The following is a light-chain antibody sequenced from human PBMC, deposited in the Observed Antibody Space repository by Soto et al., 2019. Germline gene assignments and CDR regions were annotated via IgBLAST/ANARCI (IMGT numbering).Light chain of an antibody. CDR1: SSNIGNNY. CDR2: DNN. V-gene: IGLV1-51*01. Sequence: QAVLTQPPSVSAAPGQTVTISCSGSSSNIGNNYVSWYQQLPGTAPKLLIYDNNKRPSGIPDRFSGSKSGTSATLGITGLQTGDEADYYCGTWDSSLSVGGFGGGTKLTVL. J-gene: IGLJ2*01. CDR3: GTWDSSLSVGG.